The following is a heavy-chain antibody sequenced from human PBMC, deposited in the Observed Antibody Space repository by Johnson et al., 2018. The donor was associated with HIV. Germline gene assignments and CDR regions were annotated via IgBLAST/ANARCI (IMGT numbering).Heavy chain of an antibody. Sequence: QVQLVESGGGVVQPGRSLRLSCAASGFTFSSYGMHWVRQAPGKGLQWVAIISYDGSNQYYADSVKGRFTISRDNSKNTLHLQMNSLSAEDTAVYYCARRGVGATTDAFEVWGQGTMVTVSS. CDR3: ARRGVGATTDAFEV. CDR1: GFTFSSYG. V-gene: IGHV3-30*19. J-gene: IGHJ3*01. D-gene: IGHD1-26*01. CDR2: ISYDGSNQ.